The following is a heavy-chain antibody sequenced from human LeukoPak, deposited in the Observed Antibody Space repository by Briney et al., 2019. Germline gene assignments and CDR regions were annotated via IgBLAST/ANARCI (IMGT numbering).Heavy chain of an antibody. V-gene: IGHV1-2*02. CDR3: ARAIGQLQNLYYYYYYMDV. Sequence: ASVKVSRKASGYTFTGYYIHWVRQAPGQGLEWIGWINPNSGGTNYAQKFQGRVTMTRDTSISTAYMELSRLRSDDTAVYFCARAIGQLQNLYYYYYYMDVWGKGTTVTVSS. J-gene: IGHJ6*03. CDR1: GYTFTGYY. D-gene: IGHD6-6*01. CDR2: INPNSGGT.